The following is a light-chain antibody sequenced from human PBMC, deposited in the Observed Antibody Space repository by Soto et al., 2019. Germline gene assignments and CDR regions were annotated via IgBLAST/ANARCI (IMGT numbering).Light chain of an antibody. CDR2: DAS. CDR3: QQYNSYPYT. CDR1: QSISSW. Sequence: DIQMTQSPSTLSASVGDRVTITCRASQSISSWLAWYQQKPGKAPKFLIYDASSLESGVPSRFSGSGSWTEFTLTISSLQPDDFATYYCQQYNSYPYTFGQGTKLEIK. V-gene: IGKV1-5*01. J-gene: IGKJ2*01.